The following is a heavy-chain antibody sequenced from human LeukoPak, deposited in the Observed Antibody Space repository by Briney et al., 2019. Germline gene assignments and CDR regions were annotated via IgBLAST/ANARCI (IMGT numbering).Heavy chain of an antibody. Sequence: GGSLRLSCAASGFTVSSNYMSWVRQAPGKGLDWVSVIFSGRNTYYADSVKGRFTISTDNSKNTLDLQMNSLRAEDTAVYYCARTVPGYCSGGSCLGYWGQGTLVTVSS. D-gene: IGHD2-15*01. CDR2: IFSGRNT. CDR1: GFTVSSNY. J-gene: IGHJ4*02. V-gene: IGHV3-66*01. CDR3: ARTVPGYCSGGSCLGY.